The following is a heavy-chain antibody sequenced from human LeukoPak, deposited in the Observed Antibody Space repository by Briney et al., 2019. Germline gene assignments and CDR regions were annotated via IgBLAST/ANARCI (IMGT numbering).Heavy chain of an antibody. CDR2: ISSSGSTK. D-gene: IGHD3-10*01. Sequence: PGGSLRLSCAASGFTFSHYYMSWIRQAPGKGLEWVSYISSSGSTKYYADSVKGRFTISRDNAKNSYLQMNSLRAEDTAVYYCARDGHAYGRGSPHYWGQGTLVTVSS. V-gene: IGHV3-11*01. CDR3: ARDGHAYGRGSPHY. J-gene: IGHJ4*02. CDR1: GFTFSHYY.